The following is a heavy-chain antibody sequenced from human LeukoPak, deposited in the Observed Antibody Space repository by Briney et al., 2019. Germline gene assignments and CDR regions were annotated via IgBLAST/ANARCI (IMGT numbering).Heavy chain of an antibody. V-gene: IGHV3-30-3*01. J-gene: IGHJ6*03. CDR3: PRGIVLRYMDV. D-gene: IGHD2/OR15-2a*01. CDR2: ISYDGSNK. Sequence: GGSLRLSCAASGFTFNSYGMHWVRQAPGKGLEWVTIISYDGSNKYYADSVKGRFTISRDNSKNTLYLQMNSLRAEDTAVYYCPRGIVLRYMDVWGQGTTVTVPS. CDR1: GFTFNSYG.